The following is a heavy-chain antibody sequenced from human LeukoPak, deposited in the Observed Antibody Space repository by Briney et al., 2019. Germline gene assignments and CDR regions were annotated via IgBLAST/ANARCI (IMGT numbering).Heavy chain of an antibody. V-gene: IGHV3-15*01. J-gene: IGHJ4*02. CDR3: ATEYYGAYNY. CDR2: IKSRTDGGTT. D-gene: IGHD4-17*01. CDR1: GFSFTNAW. Sequence: GGSLRLSCAASGFSFTNAWMSWVRQAPGKGLEWVGHIKSRTDGGTTDYAAPVKDRFSISRDDSTDTLYLQMNSLKTEDIAVYYCATEYYGAYNYWGQGTLVTVSP.